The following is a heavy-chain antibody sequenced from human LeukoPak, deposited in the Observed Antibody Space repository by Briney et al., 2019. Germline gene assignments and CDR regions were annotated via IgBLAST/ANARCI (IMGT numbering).Heavy chain of an antibody. CDR3: ASPYDSSGYDAFDI. CDR2: IYYSGST. Sequence: PSETLSLTCTISGDSTNTYFWSWIRQPPGKGLEWIGYIYYSGSTNYNPPLKSRVTISVDTSKNQFSLKLSSVTAADTAVYYCASPYDSSGYDAFDIWGQGTMVTVSS. D-gene: IGHD3-22*01. CDR1: GDSTNTYF. J-gene: IGHJ3*02. V-gene: IGHV4-59*01.